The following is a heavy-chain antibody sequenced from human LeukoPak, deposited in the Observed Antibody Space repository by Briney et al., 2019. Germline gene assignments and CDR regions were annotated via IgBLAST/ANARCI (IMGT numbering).Heavy chain of an antibody. D-gene: IGHD3-3*01. CDR1: GGTFSSYA. Sequence: SVKVSCKASGGTFSSYAISWVRQAPGQGLEWMGRIIPIFGIANYAQKFQGRVTITADKSTSTAYMELSSQRSEDTAVYYCARGAMVGYDFWSGVNWFDPWGQGTLVTVSS. CDR2: IIPIFGIA. V-gene: IGHV1-69*04. CDR3: ARGAMVGYDFWSGVNWFDP. J-gene: IGHJ5*02.